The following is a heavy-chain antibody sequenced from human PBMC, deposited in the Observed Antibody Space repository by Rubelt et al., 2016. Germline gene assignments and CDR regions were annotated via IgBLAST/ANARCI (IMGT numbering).Heavy chain of an antibody. CDR1: GFTFYTYA. Sequence: GGLVQPGGSLRLSCAASGFTFYTYAMTWVRQAPGKGLEWVSSISGSGGTTYYADSVKGRFTISRDNSKNTLYLQMNSLRDEDTAVYYCARVRGYTYGYLDYWGQGTLVTVSP. D-gene: IGHD5-18*01. CDR2: ISGSGGTT. V-gene: IGHV3-23*01. J-gene: IGHJ4*02. CDR3: ARVRGYTYGYLDY.